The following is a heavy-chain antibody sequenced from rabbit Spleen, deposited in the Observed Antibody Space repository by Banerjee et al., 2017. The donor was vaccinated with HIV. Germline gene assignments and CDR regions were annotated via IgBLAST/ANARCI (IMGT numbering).Heavy chain of an antibody. CDR1: GFDFSSQYY. V-gene: IGHV1S45*01. Sequence: QEQLVESGGGLVQPGGSLKLSCKASGFDFSSQYYMCWVRQAPGKGLEWIACIDGGSSGSTYYASWAKGRFTISKISSTTVTLQMTSLTGADTATYFCARHETFAWNLWGPGTLVTVS. CDR3: ARHETFAWNL. CDR2: IDGGSSGST. D-gene: IGHD5-1*01. J-gene: IGHJ6*01.